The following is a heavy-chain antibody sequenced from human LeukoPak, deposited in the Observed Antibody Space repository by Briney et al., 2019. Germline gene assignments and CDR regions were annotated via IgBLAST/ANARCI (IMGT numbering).Heavy chain of an antibody. CDR3: ARDRPFGGVIVPLDY. D-gene: IGHD3-16*02. CDR1: GYTFTGYY. Sequence: GASVKVSCKASGYTFTGYYMHWVRQAPGQGLEWMGRINPNSGGTNYAQKFQGRVTMTWDTSISTAYMELSRLRSDDTAVYYCARDRPFGGVIVPLDYWGQGTLVTVSS. V-gene: IGHV1-2*06. J-gene: IGHJ4*02. CDR2: INPNSGGT.